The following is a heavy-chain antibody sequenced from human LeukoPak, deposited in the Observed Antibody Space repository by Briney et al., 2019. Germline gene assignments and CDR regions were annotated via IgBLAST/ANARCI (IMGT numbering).Heavy chain of an antibody. CDR2: ISSSSTYI. V-gene: IGHV3-21*01. Sequence: GGSLRLSCAASGFTFSTYSMNWVRQAPGKGLEWVSSISSSSTYIDYADSVKGRFTISRDNAKNSLYLQMNSLRAKDTALYYCARSRRVDYGGRDYWGQGTLVTVSS. J-gene: IGHJ4*02. D-gene: IGHD4-23*01. CDR1: GFTFSTYS. CDR3: ARSRRVDYGGRDY.